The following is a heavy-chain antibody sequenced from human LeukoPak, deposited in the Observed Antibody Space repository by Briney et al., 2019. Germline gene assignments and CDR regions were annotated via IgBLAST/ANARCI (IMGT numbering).Heavy chain of an antibody. CDR3: ARRPGN. J-gene: IGHJ4*02. CDR1: GGSISSGGYS. Sequence: LSLTCAVSGGSISSGGYSWSWVRQAPGKGLEWVSLIYSGGAIRYADSVKGRFTISRDSSKNTLFLQMNDLTVEDTARYYCARRPGNWGQGILVTVSS. D-gene: IGHD1-14*01. CDR2: IYSGGAI. V-gene: IGHV3-53*01.